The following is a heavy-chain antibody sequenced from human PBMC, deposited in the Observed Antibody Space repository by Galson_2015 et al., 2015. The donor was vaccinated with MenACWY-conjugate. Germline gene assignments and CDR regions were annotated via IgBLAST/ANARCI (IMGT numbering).Heavy chain of an antibody. CDR1: GFTFGDYA. V-gene: IGHV3-49*03. D-gene: IGHD2-2*02. CDR2: IRSKAYGGTT. CDR3: TRDPEIPAAILRTYYFDY. Sequence: SLRLSCAASGFTFGDYAMSWFRQAPGKGLEWVGFIRSKAYGGTTEYAASVKGRFTISRDDSKSIAYLQMNSLKTEDTAVYYCTRDPEIPAAILRTYYFDYWGQGTLVTVSS. J-gene: IGHJ4*02.